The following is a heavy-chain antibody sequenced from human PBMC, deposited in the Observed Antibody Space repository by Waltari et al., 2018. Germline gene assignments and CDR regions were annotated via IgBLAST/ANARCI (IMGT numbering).Heavy chain of an antibody. Sequence: RQAPGKGLEWVSVILSGGCTYYADSLKGRFTTSRDNSKTSLYLQMNSLGAEDTAVYYCARANYGSWSYPFDYWGQGTLVTVSS. V-gene: IGHV3-66*01. CDR2: ILSGGCT. D-gene: IGHD3-10*01. J-gene: IGHJ4*02. CDR3: ARANYGSWSYPFDY.